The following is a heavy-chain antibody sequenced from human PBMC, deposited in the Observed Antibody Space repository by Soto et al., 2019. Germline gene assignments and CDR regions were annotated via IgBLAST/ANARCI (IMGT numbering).Heavy chain of an antibody. V-gene: IGHV1-69*12. CDR1: GGTFRTYV. CDR3: ARGRIAGAATDFYYEGMDV. D-gene: IGHD1-26*01. J-gene: IGHJ6*02. CDR2: LIPVFATT. Sequence: QVQLVPSGAEVEMPGSSVKVSCKASGGTFRTYVISWVRLAPGQGLEWMGGLIPVFATTNYAQKCQGRGTIPADESTTTGYMELNSLRLEDTAVYYCARGRIAGAATDFYYEGMDVWGQGTSGTVSS.